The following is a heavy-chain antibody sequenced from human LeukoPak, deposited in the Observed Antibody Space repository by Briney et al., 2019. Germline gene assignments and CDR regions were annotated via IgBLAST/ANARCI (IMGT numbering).Heavy chain of an antibody. CDR1: GGSISSSSYY. D-gene: IGHD5-18*01. V-gene: IGHV4-39*01. CDR3: ARHAAMDY. Sequence: NSSETLSLTCTVSGGSISSSSYYWGWIRQPPGKGLEWIGSIYYSGSTYYNPSLKSRVTISVDTSKNQFSLKLSSVTAADTAVYYCARHAAMDYWGQGTLVTVSS. J-gene: IGHJ4*02. CDR2: IYYSGST.